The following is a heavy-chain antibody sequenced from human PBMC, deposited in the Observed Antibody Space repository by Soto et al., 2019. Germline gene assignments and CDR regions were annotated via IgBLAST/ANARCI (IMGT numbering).Heavy chain of an antibody. CDR2: ISGSGGTT. CDR3: AKYAAGFWGAYNY. J-gene: IGHJ4*02. V-gene: IGHV3-23*01. CDR1: GLTFRTYA. D-gene: IGHD3-3*01. Sequence: EVQLLESGGGLIQPGGSLRLSCAASGLTFRTYAMSWVRQSPGKGLEWVSGISGSGGTTYYADSVKGRFTISRDHAKNTLYLQMNSLRAEDTAVYYCAKYAAGFWGAYNYWGKGTLVTVSS.